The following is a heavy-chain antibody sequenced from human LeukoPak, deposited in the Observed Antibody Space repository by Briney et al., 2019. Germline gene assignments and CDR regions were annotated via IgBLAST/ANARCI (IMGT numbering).Heavy chain of an antibody. V-gene: IGHV1-18*04. CDR2: VSPYNGNT. Sequence: ASVKLSCKASGYTFTGYFMHWVRQAPGQGLEWMGRVSPYNGNTYYSQRFQDRVTITKDTSTGTANMDLKNLRTDDTAMYYCARNGRVRSVVKDLFEYWGQGTLVAVSS. CDR3: ARNGRVRSVVKDLFEY. J-gene: IGHJ4*02. CDR1: GYTFTGYF. D-gene: IGHD3-10*01.